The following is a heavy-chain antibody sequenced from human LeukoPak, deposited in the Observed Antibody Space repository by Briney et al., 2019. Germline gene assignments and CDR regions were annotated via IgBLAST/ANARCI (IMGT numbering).Heavy chain of an antibody. J-gene: IGHJ4*02. CDR2: ISGSGGAT. V-gene: IGHV3-23*01. Sequence: PGGSLRLSCAASGFCLSSYPMNWVRQAPGRGRGGVSVISGSGGATFYGDSGRGRFTISRDNSRDTLYLQMSSLRAEDTAVYYCGKYLQTPGGANDYWGQGTLVTVSS. D-gene: IGHD1-26*01. CDR1: GFCLSSYP. CDR3: GKYLQTPGGANDY.